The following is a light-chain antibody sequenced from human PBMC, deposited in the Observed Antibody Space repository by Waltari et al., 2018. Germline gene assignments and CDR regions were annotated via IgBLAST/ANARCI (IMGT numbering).Light chain of an antibody. V-gene: IGLV7-46*01. CDR2: DTT. CDR1: TGAVTNGHS. J-gene: IGLJ3*02. Sequence: QPVVTQEPSLTVSPGGTVPPPCGSSTGAVTNGHSPYWYQQNPGQAPRTQTSDTTDRPAWTPARVSGSLLGGKAALTRSGAQPEDEDDYYCYLSYNGARLFGGGTKLTVL. CDR3: YLSYNGARL.